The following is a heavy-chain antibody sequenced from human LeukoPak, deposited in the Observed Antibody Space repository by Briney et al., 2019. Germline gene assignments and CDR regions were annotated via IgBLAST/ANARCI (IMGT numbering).Heavy chain of an antibody. CDR3: AKDVFWSGMGLNWFDP. D-gene: IGHD3-3*01. Sequence: GGSLRLSCAASGFTFSSYAMSWVRQAPGKGLEWVAFIRYDGSNKYYADSVKGRFTISRDNSKNTLYLQMNSLRAEDTAVYYCAKDVFWSGMGLNWFDPWGQGTLVTVSS. CDR1: GFTFSSYA. CDR2: IRYDGSNK. J-gene: IGHJ5*02. V-gene: IGHV3-30*02.